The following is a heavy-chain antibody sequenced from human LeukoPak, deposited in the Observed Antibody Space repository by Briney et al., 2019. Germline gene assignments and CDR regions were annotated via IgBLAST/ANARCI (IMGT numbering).Heavy chain of an antibody. V-gene: IGHV3-30*04. D-gene: IGHD3-3*01. CDR3: ARDFTPEWFDIH. CDR2: ISYDGSDE. Sequence: PGRSLRLSCVASGLAFSSYSMHWVRQPPGKGLEWVGVISYDGSDEYYTDSGKGRFTISRDISKNTVYLQMNSLRADDTAVYYCARDFTPEWFDIHWGQGTLVTVS. CDR1: GLAFSSYS. J-gene: IGHJ4*02.